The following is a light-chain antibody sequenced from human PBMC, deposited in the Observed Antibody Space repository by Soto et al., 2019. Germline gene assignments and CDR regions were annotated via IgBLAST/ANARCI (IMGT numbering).Light chain of an antibody. Sequence: DIQMTQSPSSLSASLGDRVTIACRASQGIDRWVDWYQQKPGEAPKVLGYAASSLRRGGPSMFSGSGSGTDLSLTISSLHPEDLATYYCKQSKSVPLTFGEGTKVDIK. CDR1: QGIDRW. V-gene: IGKV1-12*01. CDR3: KQSKSVPLT. J-gene: IGKJ4*01. CDR2: AAS.